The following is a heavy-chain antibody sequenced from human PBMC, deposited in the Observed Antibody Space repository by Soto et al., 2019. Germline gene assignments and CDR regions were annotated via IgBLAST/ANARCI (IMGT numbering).Heavy chain of an antibody. CDR3: ARSRDYVWGSYRSPYYYGMDV. J-gene: IGHJ6*02. D-gene: IGHD3-16*02. CDR2: IKQDGSEK. V-gene: IGHV3-7*05. Sequence: GGSLRLSCAASGFTFSSYWMSWVRQAPGKGLEWVANIKQDGSEKYYVDSVKGRFTISRDNAKNSLYLQMNSLRAEDTAVYYCARSRDYVWGSYRSPYYYGMDVWGQGTTVTVSS. CDR1: GFTFSSYW.